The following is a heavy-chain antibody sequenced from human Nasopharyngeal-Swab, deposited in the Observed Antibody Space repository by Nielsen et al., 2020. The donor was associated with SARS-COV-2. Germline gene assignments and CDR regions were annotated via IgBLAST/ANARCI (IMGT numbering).Heavy chain of an antibody. CDR2: IYTSGST. CDR1: GGSISSSSYY. Sequence: SETLSLTCTVSGGSISSSSYYWGWIRQPPGKGLEWIGRIYTSGSTNYNPSLKSRVTISVDTSKNQFSLKLSSVTAADTAVYYCARWRGNYGMDVWGQGTTVTVSS. J-gene: IGHJ6*02. D-gene: IGHD3-16*01. V-gene: IGHV4-39*07. CDR3: ARWRGNYGMDV.